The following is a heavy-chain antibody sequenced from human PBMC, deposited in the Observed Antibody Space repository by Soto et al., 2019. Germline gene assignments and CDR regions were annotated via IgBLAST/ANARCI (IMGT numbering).Heavy chain of an antibody. CDR2: IIPILGIA. CDR1: GGTFSSYT. D-gene: IGHD1-26*01. V-gene: IGHV1-69*08. Sequence: QVQLVQSGAEVKKPGSSVKVSCKASGGTFSSYTISWVRQAPGQGLEWMGRIIPILGIANYAQKFQGRVTINADKSTSTAYMELSSLRSEDTAVYYCARDGGATVPFDYWGQGTLVTVSS. J-gene: IGHJ4*02. CDR3: ARDGGATVPFDY.